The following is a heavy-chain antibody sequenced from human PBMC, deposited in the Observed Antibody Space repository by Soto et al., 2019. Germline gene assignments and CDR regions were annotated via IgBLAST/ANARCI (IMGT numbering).Heavy chain of an antibody. CDR2: VHISGHS. CDR3: ARVRQGCSANNCYFDP. V-gene: IGHV4-4*02. CDR1: AGSVRAPDW. J-gene: IGHJ5*01. Sequence: QVHLQESGPGLVAPSGTLSLTCTLAAGSVRAPDWWIWVRQSPDTGLAWIADVHISGHSKYNPSLRRRVSVSIDSSKNPVDLNLNSVTAADTAIYYCARVRQGCSANNCYFDPWGQGTQVTISS. D-gene: IGHD1-1*01.